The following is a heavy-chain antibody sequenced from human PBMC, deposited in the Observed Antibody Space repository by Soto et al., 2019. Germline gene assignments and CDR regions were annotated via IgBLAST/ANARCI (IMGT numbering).Heavy chain of an antibody. CDR3: ARRAVASSPAEAFQH. V-gene: IGHV3-11*01. CDR1: GVTFSDYY. CDR2: ISNTGRTI. J-gene: IGHJ1*01. Sequence: GGSVGLSCAASGVTFSDYYMNWVRQGPGKGLEWVSYISNTGRTISYVDSVKGRFTISRDNAKNSLFLQMNSLRDEDSAVYYCARRAVASSPAEAFQHWGQGTLVTVSS. D-gene: IGHD6-19*01.